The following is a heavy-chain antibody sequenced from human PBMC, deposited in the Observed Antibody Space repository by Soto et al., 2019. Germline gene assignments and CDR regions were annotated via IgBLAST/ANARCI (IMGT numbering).Heavy chain of an antibody. CDR1: GGSISSYY. Sequence: SETLSLTCTVSGGSISSYYWSWIRHPPGKGLEWLGYIYYSGSTYYNPSLETRVTISLDTSKNQFSLRLSSVTAADTAVYYCAREGIDSSGWSYYFDYWGQGALVTVSS. CDR3: AREGIDSSGWSYYFDY. V-gene: IGHV4-59*01. D-gene: IGHD6-19*01. J-gene: IGHJ4*02. CDR2: IYYSGST.